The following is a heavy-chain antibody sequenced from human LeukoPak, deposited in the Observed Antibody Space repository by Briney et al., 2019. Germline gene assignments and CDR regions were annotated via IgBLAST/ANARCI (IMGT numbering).Heavy chain of an antibody. J-gene: IGHJ4*02. Sequence: GGSLRLSCAASGFTFSSYAMHWVRQAPGKGLEWVAVISYDGSNKYYADSVKGRFSISRDNSKNTLYLQMNSLRAEDTAVYYCARGPGGFDYWGQGTLVTVSS. D-gene: IGHD1-14*01. CDR1: GFTFSSYA. CDR2: ISYDGSNK. V-gene: IGHV3-30-3*01. CDR3: ARGPGGFDY.